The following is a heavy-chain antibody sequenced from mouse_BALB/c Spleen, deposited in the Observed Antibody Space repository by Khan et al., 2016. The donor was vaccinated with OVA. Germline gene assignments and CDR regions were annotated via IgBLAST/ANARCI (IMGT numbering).Heavy chain of an antibody. CDR1: GYSITSDYA. D-gene: IGHD3-3*01. CDR2: ISYSGST. J-gene: IGHJ3*01. Sequence: VQLKQSGPGLVKPSQSLSLTCTVTGYSITSDYAWNWIRQFPGNKLEWMGYISYSGSTSYTPSLKSRISITRDTSKNQFFLQLNSVTTEDTATYYCTWGRTYWGQGTLVTVST. CDR3: TWGRTY. V-gene: IGHV3-2*02.